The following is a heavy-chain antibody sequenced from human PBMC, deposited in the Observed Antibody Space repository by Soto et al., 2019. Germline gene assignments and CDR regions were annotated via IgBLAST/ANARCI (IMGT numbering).Heavy chain of an antibody. D-gene: IGHD5-12*01. V-gene: IGHV3-33*01. J-gene: IGHJ3*02. Sequence: QVQLVESGGGVVQPGRSLRLSCAASGFTFSIYGMHWVRQAPGKGLEWVAVIWYDGSNKNYADSVKGRFTIPRDNSKNTLYVEMNSLKAEDTAIYYCAREEMATIPPWVPGAFDIWGQGTMVTVSS. CDR1: GFTFSIYG. CDR2: IWYDGSNK. CDR3: AREEMATIPPWVPGAFDI.